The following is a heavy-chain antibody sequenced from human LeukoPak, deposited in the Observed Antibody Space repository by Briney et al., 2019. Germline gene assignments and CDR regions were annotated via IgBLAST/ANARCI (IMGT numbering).Heavy chain of an antibody. D-gene: IGHD3-10*01. CDR1: RYSISRGYY. CDR2: IYHSGRT. J-gene: IGHJ6*02. Sequence: SETLSLTCSVSRYSISRGYYWGWIRQPPGKGLEWIGTIYHSGRTDYNPSLKSRVSISMDTSKNQFSLKLSSVTAADTAVYYCARVRPDSYYYYGMDVWGQGTTVTVSS. V-gene: IGHV4-38-2*02. CDR3: ARVRPDSYYYYGMDV.